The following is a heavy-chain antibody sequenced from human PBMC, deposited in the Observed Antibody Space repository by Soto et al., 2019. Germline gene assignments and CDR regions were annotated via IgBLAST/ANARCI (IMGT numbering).Heavy chain of an antibody. Sequence: QVQLQQWGAGLLKPSETPSLTCAVYGGSFSGYYWSWIRQPPGKGLEWIGEINHSGSTNYNPSLKSRVTISVDTSKNQFSLKLSSVTAADTAVYYCARGRSRTGLRYLVYWGQGTLVTVSS. CDR1: GGSFSGYY. J-gene: IGHJ4*02. CDR3: ARGRSRTGLRYLVY. CDR2: INHSGST. V-gene: IGHV4-34*01. D-gene: IGHD3-9*01.